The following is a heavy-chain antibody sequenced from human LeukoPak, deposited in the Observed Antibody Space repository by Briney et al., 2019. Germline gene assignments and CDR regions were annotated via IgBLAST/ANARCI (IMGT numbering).Heavy chain of an antibody. CDR3: ARQGCTGGSCWYFDY. J-gene: IGHJ4*02. V-gene: IGHV4-59*08. CDR1: GGSFSSYY. CDR2: IYYSGST. Sequence: SETLSLTCAVYGGSFSSYYWSWVRQPPGKGLEWIGYIYYSGSTNYNPSLKSRVTISVDTSKNQFSLKLSSVTAADTAVYYCARQGCTGGSCWYFDYWGQGTLVTVSS. D-gene: IGHD2-15*01.